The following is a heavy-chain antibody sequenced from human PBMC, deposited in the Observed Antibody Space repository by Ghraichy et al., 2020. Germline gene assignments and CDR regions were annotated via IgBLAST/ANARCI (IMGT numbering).Heavy chain of an antibody. Sequence: SETLSLTCTVSGASIRSRRYYWSWIRQHPGKGLEWIGNIYYSGSTYYNPSLKSRGTISVDTSKNQLSLKLTSVTAADTAVYYCARVDVTPPYGMDVWGQGTTVTVSS. CDR1: GASIRSRRYY. D-gene: IGHD2-2*03. CDR3: ARVDVTPPYGMDV. CDR2: IYYSGST. V-gene: IGHV4-31*03. J-gene: IGHJ6*02.